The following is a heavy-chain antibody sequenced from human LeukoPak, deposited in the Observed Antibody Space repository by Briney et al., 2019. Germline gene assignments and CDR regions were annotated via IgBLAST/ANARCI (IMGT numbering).Heavy chain of an antibody. CDR3: ARAVRGYSYGYDY. CDR2: IYTSGST. J-gene: IGHJ4*02. V-gene: IGHV4-61*02. D-gene: IGHD5-18*01. Sequence: SETLSLTCTVSGGSMSSGSYYWSWIRQPAGKGLEWIGRIYTSGSTNYNPSLKSRVTISVDTSKNQFSLKLSSVTAADTAVYYCARAVRGYSYGYDYWGQGTLVTVSS. CDR1: GGSMSSGSYY.